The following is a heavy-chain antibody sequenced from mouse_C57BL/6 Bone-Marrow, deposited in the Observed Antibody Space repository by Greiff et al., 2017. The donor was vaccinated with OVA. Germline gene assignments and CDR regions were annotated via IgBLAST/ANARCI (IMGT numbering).Heavy chain of an antibody. CDR2: IDPETGGT. CDR1: GYTFTDYE. J-gene: IGHJ3*01. CDR3: TRSILRSFAY. Sequence: VKLMESGAELVRPGASVTLSCKASGYTFTDYEMHWVKQTPVHGLEWIGAIDPETGGTAYNQKFKGKAILTADKSSSTAYMELRSLTSEDSAVYYCTRSILRSFAYWGQGTLVTVSA. V-gene: IGHV1-15*01. D-gene: IGHD1-1*01.